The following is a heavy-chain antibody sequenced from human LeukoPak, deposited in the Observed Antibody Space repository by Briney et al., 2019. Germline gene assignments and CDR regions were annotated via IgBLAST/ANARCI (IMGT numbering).Heavy chain of an antibody. J-gene: IGHJ4*02. CDR1: GFVFSSYA. CDR3: AKVGTYEILTGYSPHLDY. Sequence: PGGSLRLSCAASGFVFSSYAMTWVRQTPGKGLEWVSDTSGGGGSTYYADSVKGRFTISRDNSKDTLYLQLNSLGAEDTAVYYCAKVGTYEILTGYSPHLDYWGQGTLVTVSS. D-gene: IGHD3-9*01. CDR2: TSGGGGST. V-gene: IGHV3-23*01.